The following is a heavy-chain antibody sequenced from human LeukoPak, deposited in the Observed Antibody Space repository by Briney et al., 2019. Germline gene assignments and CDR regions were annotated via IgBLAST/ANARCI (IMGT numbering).Heavy chain of an antibody. CDR3: AKGKGEGWTDY. CDR2: ISYDESNK. J-gene: IGHJ4*02. D-gene: IGHD3-16*01. CDR1: GFSFSDYG. V-gene: IGHV3-30*18. Sequence: GGSLRLSCAASGFSFSDYGMHWVRQAPGKGLEWVAVISYDESNKYYAGSVKGRFTISRDNSKNTLYLQMNSLRAEDTAVYYCAKGKGEGWTDYWGQGTLVIVSS.